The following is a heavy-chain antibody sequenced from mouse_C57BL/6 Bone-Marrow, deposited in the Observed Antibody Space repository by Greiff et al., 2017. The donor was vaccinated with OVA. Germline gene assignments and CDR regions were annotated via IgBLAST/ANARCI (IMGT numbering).Heavy chain of an antibody. Sequence: VKLQQPGAELVRPGTSVKLSCKASGYTFTSYWMHWVKQRPGQGLEWIGVIDPSDSYTNYNQKFKGKATLTVDTSSSTAYMQLSSLTSEDSAVYYCARRRFIRYFDVWGTGTTVTVSS. V-gene: IGHV1-59*01. CDR3: ARRRFIRYFDV. J-gene: IGHJ1*03. CDR2: IDPSDSYT. D-gene: IGHD1-1*01. CDR1: GYTFTSYW.